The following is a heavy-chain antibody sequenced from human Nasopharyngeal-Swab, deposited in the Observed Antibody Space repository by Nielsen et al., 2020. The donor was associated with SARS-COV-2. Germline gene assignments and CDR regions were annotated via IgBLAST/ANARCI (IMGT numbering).Heavy chain of an antibody. V-gene: IGHV3-23*01. CDR1: GFTFTSYA. CDR3: AKVRSWRLDAFDS. J-gene: IGHJ4*02. CDR2: ISGSGDNT. D-gene: IGHD6-13*01. Sequence: GESLKISCAASGFTFTSYAINWVRQAPGKGLEWVSGISGSGDNTYYVDSVKGRFTISRDNSKKTLFLQMDSLRVEDTAVYYCAKVRSWRLDAFDSWGQGTLVTVSS.